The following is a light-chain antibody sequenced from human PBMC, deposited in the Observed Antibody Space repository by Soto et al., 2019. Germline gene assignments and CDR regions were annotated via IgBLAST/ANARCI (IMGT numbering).Light chain of an antibody. V-gene: IGLV2-8*01. CDR2: EVS. J-gene: IGLJ2*01. CDR1: SNDVGGYNY. Sequence: QSALTQPPSASGSPGQSVTISCTGTSNDVGGYNYVSWYQQHPGKAPKLMIHEVSKRPSGVPGRFSGSKSGNTASLTVSGLLTEDEADYYCSSYGGANTVVFGGGTKLTVL. CDR3: SSYGGANTVV.